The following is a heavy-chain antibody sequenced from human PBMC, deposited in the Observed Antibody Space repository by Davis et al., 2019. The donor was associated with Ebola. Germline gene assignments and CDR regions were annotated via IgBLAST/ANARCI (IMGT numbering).Heavy chain of an antibody. Sequence: GESLKISCAASGFTFSSYWMSWVRQAPGKGLEWVANIKRDGSEKYYVDSVKGRFTISRDNAKNSLYLQMNSLRAEDTAVYYCAKDGVAAIDYWGQGTLVTVSS. CDR2: IKRDGSEK. D-gene: IGHD2-15*01. J-gene: IGHJ4*02. V-gene: IGHV3-7*01. CDR1: GFTFSSYW. CDR3: AKDGVAAIDY.